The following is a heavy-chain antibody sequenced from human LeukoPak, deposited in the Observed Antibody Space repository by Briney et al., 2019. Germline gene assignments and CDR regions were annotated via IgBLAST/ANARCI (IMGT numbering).Heavy chain of an antibody. J-gene: IGHJ5*02. CDR3: ARHWLEAAKTYSYWFDP. V-gene: IGHV4-4*09. CDR2: IYRGGTI. CDR1: GGSISDYY. Sequence: SETLSLTCSVSGGSISDYYWSWIRQPPGKGLEWIGYIYRGGTINYNPSVRSRVTMSLDTSKNQISLMLNSVTAADTAIYYCARHWLEAAKTYSYWFDPWGQGTLVTVSS. D-gene: IGHD6-13*01.